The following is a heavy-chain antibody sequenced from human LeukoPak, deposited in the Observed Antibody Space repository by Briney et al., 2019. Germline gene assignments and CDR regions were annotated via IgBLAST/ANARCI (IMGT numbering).Heavy chain of an antibody. V-gene: IGHV1-69*13. CDR1: GYTFTSYA. D-gene: IGHD6-19*01. Sequence: SVKVSCKASGYTFTSYAISWVRQAPGQGLEWMGGIIPIFGTANYAQKFQGRVTITADESTSTAYMELSSLRSEDTAVYYCARIAVAGTRLTDDYWGQGTLVTVSS. CDR2: IIPIFGTA. CDR3: ARIAVAGTRLTDDY. J-gene: IGHJ4*02.